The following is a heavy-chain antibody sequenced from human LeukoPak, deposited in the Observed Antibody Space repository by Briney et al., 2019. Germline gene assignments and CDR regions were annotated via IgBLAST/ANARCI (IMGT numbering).Heavy chain of an antibody. CDR3: ARDIYYYDSSGYYFPGGSDY. CDR1: GFTFSSYS. J-gene: IGHJ4*02. CDR2: ISSSSSTI. V-gene: IGHV3-48*01. D-gene: IGHD3-22*01. Sequence: QPGGSLRLSCAASGFTFSSYSMNWVRQAPGKGLEWVSYISSSSSTIYYADSVKGRFTISRDNAKNSLYLQMNSLRAEDTAVYYCARDIYYYDSSGYYFPGGSDYWGQGTLVTVSS.